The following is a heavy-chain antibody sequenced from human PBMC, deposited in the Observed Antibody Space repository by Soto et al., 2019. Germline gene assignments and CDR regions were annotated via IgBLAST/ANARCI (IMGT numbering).Heavy chain of an antibody. CDR3: ARVVGDYALYYFDA. D-gene: IGHD4-17*01. V-gene: IGHV4-59*01. J-gene: IGHJ4*01. Sequence: SETLSLTCTVSGGSISSYFWSWIRQPPGKGLEWLGYIYYSGTTHYNPSLKSRVIISLNTSNKQFSLGLNSVTAADTAVYYCARVVGDYALYYFDAWGQGTLVTVSS. CDR2: IYYSGTT. CDR1: GGSISSYF.